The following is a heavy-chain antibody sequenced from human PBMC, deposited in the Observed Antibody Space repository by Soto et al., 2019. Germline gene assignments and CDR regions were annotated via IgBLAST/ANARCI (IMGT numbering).Heavy chain of an antibody. J-gene: IGHJ4*02. D-gene: IGHD5-18*01. CDR2: ISGSGDNI. Sequence: HPGGSLRLSCAASGFAFSSYGMSWVRQAPGKGLEWVSTISGSGDNIDYADSVQGRFIISRDKSKKTLYLQMISLRAEDAAVYYCAKTSSYWSPNFDYWGQGTPVTVSS. CDR1: GFAFSSYG. CDR3: AKTSSYWSPNFDY. V-gene: IGHV3-23*01.